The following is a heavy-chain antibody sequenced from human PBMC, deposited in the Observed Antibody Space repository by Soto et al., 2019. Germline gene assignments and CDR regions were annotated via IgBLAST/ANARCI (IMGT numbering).Heavy chain of an antibody. Sequence: GSLRLSCAASGFTFSSYWMSWVRQAPGKGLEWVANIKQDGSEKYYVDSVKGRFTISRDNAKNSLYLQMNSLRAEDTAVYYCASGIAVAGTAEYFQHWGQGTLVTVSS. CDR3: ASGIAVAGTAEYFQH. CDR2: IKQDGSEK. J-gene: IGHJ1*01. V-gene: IGHV3-7*05. D-gene: IGHD6-19*01. CDR1: GFTFSSYW.